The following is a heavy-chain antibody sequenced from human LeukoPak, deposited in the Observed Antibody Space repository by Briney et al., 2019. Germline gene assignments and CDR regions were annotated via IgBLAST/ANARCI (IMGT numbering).Heavy chain of an antibody. CDR1: GFIFSDYY. CDR3: ARDSTTIGTRHYDY. D-gene: IGHD5-24*01. V-gene: IGHV3-11*01. Sequence: GGSLRLSCAASGFIFSDYYMSWIRQAPGKGLEWVSYISSSGSIIYYADSVKGRFTISRDNAKNSLYLQMNSLRAEDTAVYYCARDSTTIGTRHYDYWGQGTLVTVSS. CDR2: ISSSGSII. J-gene: IGHJ4*02.